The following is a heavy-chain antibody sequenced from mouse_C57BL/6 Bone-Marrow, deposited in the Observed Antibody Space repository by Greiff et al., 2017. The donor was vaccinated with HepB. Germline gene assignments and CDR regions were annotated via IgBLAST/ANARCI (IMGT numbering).Heavy chain of an antibody. Sequence: VQLQQSGPGLVAPSQSLSITCTVSGFSLTSYGVHWVRQPPGKGLEWLVVIWSDGSTTYNSALKSRLSISKDNSKSQVFLKMNSLQTDDTAMYYCARGSLITTVFDYWGQGTTLTVSS. D-gene: IGHD1-1*01. CDR2: IWSDGST. CDR1: GFSLTSYG. J-gene: IGHJ2*01. V-gene: IGHV2-6*03. CDR3: ARGSLITTVFDY.